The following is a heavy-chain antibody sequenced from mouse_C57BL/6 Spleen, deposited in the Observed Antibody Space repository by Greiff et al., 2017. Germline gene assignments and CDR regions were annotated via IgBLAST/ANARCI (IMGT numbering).Heavy chain of an antibody. Sequence: VQLQQSGAELVKPGASVKISCTASGYAFSSYWMNWVKQRPGKGLEWIGQIYPGDGDTNYNGKFKGQATLTEDKTSSTAYLQLSSLSSEDSAVYFCAPHYYGGSPWGQGALVTGAA. CDR2: IYPGDGDT. J-gene: IGHJ3*01. D-gene: IGHD1-1*01. CDR1: GYAFSSYW. CDR3: APHYYGGSP. V-gene: IGHV1-80*01.